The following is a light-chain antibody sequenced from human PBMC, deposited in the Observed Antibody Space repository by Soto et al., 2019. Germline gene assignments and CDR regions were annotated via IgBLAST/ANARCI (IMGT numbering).Light chain of an antibody. Sequence: DIQLTQSPSLLSAFVGDRVTITCRASQGISSYLAWYQQKPGKAPKVLIYAASTLQSGVPSRFSGSGSGTEFTLTIRSLQPEDFATYYCQQLNSFPRTFGQGTKVEIK. CDR2: AAS. J-gene: IGKJ1*01. V-gene: IGKV1-9*01. CDR3: QQLNSFPRT. CDR1: QGISSY.